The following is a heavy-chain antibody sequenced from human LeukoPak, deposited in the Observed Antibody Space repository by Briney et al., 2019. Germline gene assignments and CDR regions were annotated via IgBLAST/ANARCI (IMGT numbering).Heavy chain of an antibody. CDR3: ASYTSSGSSFDY. CDR2: IYYSEST. Sequence: SETLSLTCTVSGGSISSSSYSWGWIRQPPGKGLEWIGNIYYSESTYYNPSLQSRGTISVDTSKNQFSLKLSSVTAADTAVYYCASYTSSGSSFDYWGQGTLVTVSS. V-gene: IGHV4-39*01. CDR1: GGSISSSSYS. D-gene: IGHD1-26*01. J-gene: IGHJ4*02.